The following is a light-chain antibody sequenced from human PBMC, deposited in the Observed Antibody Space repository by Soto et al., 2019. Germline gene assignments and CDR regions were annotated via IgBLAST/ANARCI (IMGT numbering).Light chain of an antibody. CDR1: SSDVGGYNY. V-gene: IGLV2-14*01. J-gene: IGLJ1*01. CDR3: SSYTSSSTPYV. Sequence: QAVVTQPASVSGSPGQSITISCTGTSSDVGGYNYVSWYQQHPGKAPKLMIYDVSNRPSGVSNRFSGSKSGNTASLTTSGLQAEDEADYYCSSYTSSSTPYVFGTGTKLTVL. CDR2: DVS.